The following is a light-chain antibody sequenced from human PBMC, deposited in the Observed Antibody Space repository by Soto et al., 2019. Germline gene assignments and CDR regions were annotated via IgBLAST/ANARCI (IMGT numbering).Light chain of an antibody. V-gene: IGKV3-20*01. J-gene: IGKJ2*01. CDR3: QQYGSSDMYT. CDR2: GAS. Sequence: EIVLTQSPGTLSLSPGERATLSCRASQSVSSSYLAWYQQKPGQAPRLLIYGASSRATGIPDRFSGSGSGTYFTLTISRLEPEDFAVYYYQQYGSSDMYTFGQGTKLEIK. CDR1: QSVSSSY.